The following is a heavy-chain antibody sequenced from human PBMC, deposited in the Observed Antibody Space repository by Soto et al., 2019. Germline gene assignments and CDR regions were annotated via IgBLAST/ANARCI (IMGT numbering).Heavy chain of an antibody. CDR2: IYSGSTT. J-gene: IGHJ4*02. Sequence: EVLLVQSGGGLVQPGGSLRLSCAPSGLSVTSNYMAWVRQAPGKGLEWVSVIYSGSTTHHADSVKGRFTISRDSSSNTLYLQMSSLRVEDTALYYCARGYWVEGYGAGTYFDYWGQGTLVTGSS. D-gene: IGHD2-15*01. CDR1: GLSVTSNY. V-gene: IGHV3-66*01. CDR3: ARGYWVEGYGAGTYFDY.